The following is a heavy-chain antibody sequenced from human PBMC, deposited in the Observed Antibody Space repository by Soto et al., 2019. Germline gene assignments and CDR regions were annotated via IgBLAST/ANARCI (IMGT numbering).Heavy chain of an antibody. D-gene: IGHD5-12*01. V-gene: IGHV1-3*01. CDR1: GYTFTSYA. J-gene: IGHJ4*02. CDR2: INAGNGNT. Sequence: GASVKVSCKASGYTFTSYAMHWVRQAPGQRLEWMGWINAGNGNTKYSQKFQGRVTITRDTSASTAYMELSSLRSEDTAIYYCARDYGDGYNYDYWGQGTLVTVSS. CDR3: ARDYGDGYNYDY.